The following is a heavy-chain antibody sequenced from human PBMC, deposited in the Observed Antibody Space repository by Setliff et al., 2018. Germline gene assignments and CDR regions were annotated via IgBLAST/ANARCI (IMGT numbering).Heavy chain of an antibody. CDR2: TIPMFGSA. J-gene: IGHJ5*02. V-gene: IGHV1-69*05. Sequence: GASVKVSCKASGGTFRSYGISWVRQAPGQGLEWMGGTIPMFGSANYAQNFQDRVTITTDKTTSTAYMELDSLRSEDTAVYYCARSPAVLGIVYLDPWGQGTLVTVSS. CDR1: GGTFRSYG. CDR3: ARSPAVLGIVYLDP. D-gene: IGHD2-15*01.